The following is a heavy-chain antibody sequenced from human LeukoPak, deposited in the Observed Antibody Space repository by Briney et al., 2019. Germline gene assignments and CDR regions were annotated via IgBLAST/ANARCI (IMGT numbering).Heavy chain of an antibody. CDR1: NPSFTGVY. J-gene: IGHJ4*02. D-gene: IGHD4-23*01. CDR3: SRGGDDSKVGRY. Sequence: SETLSLTCPIYNPSFTGVYWSWIRQPSGKGLEWIGEMHFSGTPYYNPSLSSRATISVDTPKNQFSLILKSVTAADTAVYFCSRGGDDSKVGRYWGQGALVTVSS. V-gene: IGHV4-34*01. CDR2: MHFSGTP.